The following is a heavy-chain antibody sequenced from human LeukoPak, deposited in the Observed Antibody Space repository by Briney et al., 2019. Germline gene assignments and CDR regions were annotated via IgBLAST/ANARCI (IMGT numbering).Heavy chain of an antibody. D-gene: IGHD3-10*01. Sequence: LSETLSLTCAVYGGSFSGYYWSWIRQPPGKGLEWIGEINHSGSTNYNPSLKSRVTISVDTSKNQFSLKLSSVTAADTAVYYCARARGPMVRGVIITYYYYGMDVWGQGTTVTVSS. J-gene: IGHJ6*02. CDR3: ARARGPMVRGVIITYYYYGMDV. CDR2: INHSGST. V-gene: IGHV4-34*01. CDR1: GGSFSGYY.